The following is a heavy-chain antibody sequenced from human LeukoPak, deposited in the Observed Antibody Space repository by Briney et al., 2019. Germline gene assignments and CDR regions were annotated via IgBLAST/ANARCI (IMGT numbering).Heavy chain of an antibody. V-gene: IGHV4-39*07. D-gene: IGHD6-13*01. J-gene: IGHJ6*02. CDR2: TYYSGST. CDR1: SGSISDSSYY. Sequence: ASETLSLTCSVSSGSISDSSYYWGWVRQPPGRGLEWIGTTYYSGSTFYNPSLKSRVTISVGTSKNQFSLKLSSVTAADTAVYYCARDQGNTIAAAGPYVYYYYGMDVWGQGTTVTVSS. CDR3: ARDQGNTIAAAGPYVYYYYGMDV.